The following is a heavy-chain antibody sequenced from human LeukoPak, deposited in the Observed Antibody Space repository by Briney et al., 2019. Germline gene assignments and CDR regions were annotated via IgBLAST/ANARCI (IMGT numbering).Heavy chain of an antibody. CDR2: IIPIFGTA. D-gene: IGHD2-15*01. J-gene: IGHJ5*02. Sequence: XVKVSCKASGGTFSSYAISWVRQAPGQGLEWMGGIIPIFGTANYAQKFQGRVTITTDESTSTAYMELSSLRSEDTAVYYCAIAPLSGGSWVGFDPWGQGTLVTVSP. CDR3: AIAPLSGGSWVGFDP. V-gene: IGHV1-69*05. CDR1: GGTFSSYA.